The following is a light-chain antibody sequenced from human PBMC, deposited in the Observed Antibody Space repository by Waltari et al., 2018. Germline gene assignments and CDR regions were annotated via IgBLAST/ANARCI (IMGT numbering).Light chain of an antibody. CDR3: QSYDSSLSLVV. CDR2: GNF. J-gene: IGLJ2*01. Sequence: QSVLTQPPSVSGAPGQRVTISCTGSSSNIGANFDVHWYQHLPGPAPRLLIYGNFNRPSGVPDRFSGSKSGTSASLAITGLQAEDEANYYCQSYDSSLSLVVFGGGTRLTVL. CDR1: SSNIGANFD. V-gene: IGLV1-40*01.